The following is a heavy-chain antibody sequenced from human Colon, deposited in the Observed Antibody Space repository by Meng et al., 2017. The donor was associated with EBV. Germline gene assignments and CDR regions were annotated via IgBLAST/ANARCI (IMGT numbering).Heavy chain of an antibody. Sequence: HLHEADPVQLNHPHATSVTFSDSGCSGSRCSYCMTRIRQLPGEGLGWLEQMYYSGSTFYNPSLKRRVIISIDTSKNQFSLNLRSGTAAVTAVYYCARVSSGWDYFDYWGQGTLVTVSS. V-gene: IGHV4-31*03. CDR2: MYYSGST. CDR3: ARVSSGWDYFDY. D-gene: IGHD6-19*01. CDR1: GCSGSRCSYC. J-gene: IGHJ4*02.